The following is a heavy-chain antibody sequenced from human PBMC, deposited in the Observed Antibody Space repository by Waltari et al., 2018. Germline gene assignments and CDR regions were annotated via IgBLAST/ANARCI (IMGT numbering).Heavy chain of an antibody. CDR3: ARKIGATSSAWYFDL. J-gene: IGHJ2*01. V-gene: IGHV7-4-1*02. CDR2: IKPATGNP. CDR1: GYSFSDYP. D-gene: IGHD6-6*01. Sequence: QVQLVQSGSELREPGASVKISCQASGYSFSDYPMNWVRQAPGQGLEWMGGIKPATGNPTYAQGFTGRFVVSLDTSVSTAYLQISSLEAEDTAVYYCARKIGATSSAWYFDLWGRGSLVTVSS.